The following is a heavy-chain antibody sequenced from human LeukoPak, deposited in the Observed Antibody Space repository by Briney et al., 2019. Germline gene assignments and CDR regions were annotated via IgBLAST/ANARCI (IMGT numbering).Heavy chain of an antibody. V-gene: IGHV4-59*01. D-gene: IGHD3-9*01. CDR1: GGSIGSYY. Sequence: SETLSLTCTVSGGSIGSYYWSWIRQPPGKGLEWIGYIYYSGSTNYNPSLKSRVTISVDTSKNQFSLKLSSVTAADTAVYYCARVRYYDILTGQCYFDYWGQGTLVTVSS. J-gene: IGHJ4*02. CDR2: IYYSGST. CDR3: ARVRYYDILTGQCYFDY.